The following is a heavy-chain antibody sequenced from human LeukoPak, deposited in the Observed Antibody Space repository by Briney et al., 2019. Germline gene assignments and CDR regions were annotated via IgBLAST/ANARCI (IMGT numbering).Heavy chain of an antibody. CDR1: GFTFTSTA. V-gene: IGHV1-58*01. Sequence: GASVKVSCKASGFTFTSTAVQWVRQARGQRLEWIGWILVGSGNTNYAQMFQGRVTLTWDVSTSTAYMVLSSLRSEDTAIYYCASDPPYTSSSAWWGQGTLVTASS. CDR2: ILVGSGNT. J-gene: IGHJ4*02. CDR3: ASDPPYTSSSAW. D-gene: IGHD2-2*01.